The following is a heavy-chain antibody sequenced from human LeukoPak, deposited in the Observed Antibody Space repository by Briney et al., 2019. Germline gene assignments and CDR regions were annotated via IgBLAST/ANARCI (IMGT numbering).Heavy chain of an antibody. V-gene: IGHV3-23*01. CDR2: ISGSGGST. D-gene: IGHD6-19*01. J-gene: IGHJ4*02. CDR1: GFTFRSYA. Sequence: PGGSLRLSCAASGFTFRSYAMSWVRQAPGKGLEWVSAISGSGGSTYSADSLKGRFTISRDNSKNTLYLQINSLRTDDTAVFYCARGGLGSAFDNWGQGTLVTVSS. CDR3: ARGGLGSAFDN.